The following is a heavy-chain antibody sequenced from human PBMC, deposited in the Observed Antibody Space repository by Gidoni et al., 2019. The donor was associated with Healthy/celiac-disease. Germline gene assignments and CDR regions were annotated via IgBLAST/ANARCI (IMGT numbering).Heavy chain of an antibody. Sequence: QVQLQESGPGLVKPSQTLSLTCTVSGGSISSGSYYWSWIRQPAGKGLEWIGRIYTSGSTNYNPSLKSRVTISVDTSKNQFSLKLSSVTAADTAVYYCARDLLDAFDIWGQGTMVTVSS. CDR2: IYTSGST. V-gene: IGHV4-61*02. J-gene: IGHJ3*02. CDR1: GGSISSGSYY. CDR3: ARDLLDAFDI.